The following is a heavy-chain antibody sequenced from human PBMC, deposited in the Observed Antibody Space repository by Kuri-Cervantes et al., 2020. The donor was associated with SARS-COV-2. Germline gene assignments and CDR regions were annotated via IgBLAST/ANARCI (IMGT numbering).Heavy chain of an antibody. CDR2: IYYSGST. J-gene: IGHJ4*02. Sequence: SETLSLTCAVYGGSFSGYYWSWIRQPPGKGLEWIGYIYYSGSTNYNPSLKSRVTISVDTSKIQFSLKLSSVTGGDTAVYFWARERRGGVPDPGVDYWGQGTLVTVSS. CDR3: ARERRGGVPDPGVDY. CDR1: GGSFSGYY. V-gene: IGHV4-59*01. D-gene: IGHD1-14*01.